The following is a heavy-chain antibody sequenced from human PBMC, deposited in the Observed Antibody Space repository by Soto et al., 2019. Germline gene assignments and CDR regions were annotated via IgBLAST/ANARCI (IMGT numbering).Heavy chain of an antibody. J-gene: IGHJ6*02. CDR3: ARVVTGFWSATGFLGMDV. V-gene: IGHV4-61*01. D-gene: IGHD3-3*01. CDR2: IYYSGST. CDR1: GGSVSSGSYY. Sequence: SETLSLICTVSGGSVSSGSYYWSWIRQPPGKGLEWIGYIYYSGSTNYNPSLKSRVTISVDTSKNQFSLKLSSVTAADTAVYYCARVVTGFWSATGFLGMDVWGQGTTVTVSS.